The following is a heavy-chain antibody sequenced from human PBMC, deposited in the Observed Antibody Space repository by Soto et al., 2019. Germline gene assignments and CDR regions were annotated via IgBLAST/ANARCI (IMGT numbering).Heavy chain of an antibody. CDR2: IYYSGIT. CDR3: ARQGSSSIYYYGMDV. D-gene: IGHD6-6*01. Sequence: PSETLSLTCTVSGGSISSGGYYWTWIRQHPGKGLEWIGYIYYSGITYYNPSLKSRVTISVDTSKNQFSRKLSSVTAADTAVYYCARQGSSSIYYYGMDVWGQGTTVTVSS. J-gene: IGHJ6*02. CDR1: GGSISSGGYY. V-gene: IGHV4-31*03.